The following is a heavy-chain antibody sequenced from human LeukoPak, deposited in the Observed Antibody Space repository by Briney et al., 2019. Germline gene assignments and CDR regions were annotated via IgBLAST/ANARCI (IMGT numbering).Heavy chain of an antibody. Sequence: GGSLTLSCAASGFTFSSYAMSWVRQAPGKGLEWVSAVSGDRGNIYYADSVKGRFTISRDNSKNTPYLQMNSLRVEDTAIYYCAKDGLPRGPNWFDPWGQGTLVTVSS. CDR2: VSGDRGNI. CDR3: AKDGLPRGPNWFDP. D-gene: IGHD3-10*01. V-gene: IGHV3-23*01. J-gene: IGHJ5*02. CDR1: GFTFSSYA.